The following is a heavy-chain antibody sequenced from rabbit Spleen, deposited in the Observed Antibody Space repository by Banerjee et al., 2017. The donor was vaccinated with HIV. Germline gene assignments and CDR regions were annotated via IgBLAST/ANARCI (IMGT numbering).Heavy chain of an antibody. D-gene: IGHD1-1*01. V-gene: IGHV1S45*01. CDR1: GFSFGGSDE. CDR3: ARDLVGVIGWNFYL. Sequence: QQQLEESGGGLVQPTGSLTLTCKASGFSFGGSDEMCWVRQAPGKGLEWIACINAATGNPVYSAWSKGRFSISRTSSSTVALLMTSLTAAARAAYFCARDLVGVIGWNFYLWGPGTLVTVS. J-gene: IGHJ4*01. CDR2: INAATGNP.